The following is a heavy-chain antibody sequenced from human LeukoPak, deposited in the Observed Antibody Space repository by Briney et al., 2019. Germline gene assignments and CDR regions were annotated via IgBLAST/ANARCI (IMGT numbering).Heavy chain of an antibody. Sequence: KTSETLSLTCTVSGGSISSYYWSWIRQPAGKGLEWIGRIYTSGSTNYNPSLKSRVTMSVDTSKNQFSLKLSSVTAADTAVYYCARDRVGYCSSTSCHSAFDIWGQGTMVTVSS. D-gene: IGHD2-2*02. J-gene: IGHJ3*02. CDR1: GGSISSYY. V-gene: IGHV4-4*07. CDR2: IYTSGST. CDR3: ARDRVGYCSSTSCHSAFDI.